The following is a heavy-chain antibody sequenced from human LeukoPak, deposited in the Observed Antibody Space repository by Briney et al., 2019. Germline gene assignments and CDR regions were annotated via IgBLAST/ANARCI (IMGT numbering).Heavy chain of an antibody. CDR2: INHSGST. V-gene: IGHV4-34*01. D-gene: IGHD3-3*01. CDR3: ARGSRDDFWGGYPTSRTYSVYYMDV. Sequence: PSETLSLTCAVYVGSFSGYYWSWIRQPPGKGLEWIGQINHSGSTNYNPSLRSRVTISVDTSKNQFSLKVSSVTAADTAVYYCARGSRDDFWGGYPTSRTYSVYYMDVWGKGTTVTVSS. J-gene: IGHJ6*03. CDR1: VGSFSGYY.